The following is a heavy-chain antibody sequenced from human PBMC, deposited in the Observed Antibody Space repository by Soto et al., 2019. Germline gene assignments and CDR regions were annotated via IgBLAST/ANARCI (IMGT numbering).Heavy chain of an antibody. Sequence: EVQLLESGGAPVQSGGSLRLSCVASGFTSENYAMSWVRQAPGKGLEWVSAISGSGGTTYYSDSVKGRFTISRDNSKNTVYLQMNDLRVEDAAEYFCAKDSWAIFGVPAGEYYAMDVWGQGTTVTVSS. CDR2: ISGSGGTT. D-gene: IGHD3-3*01. CDR1: GFTSENYA. V-gene: IGHV3-23*01. CDR3: AKDSWAIFGVPAGEYYAMDV. J-gene: IGHJ6*02.